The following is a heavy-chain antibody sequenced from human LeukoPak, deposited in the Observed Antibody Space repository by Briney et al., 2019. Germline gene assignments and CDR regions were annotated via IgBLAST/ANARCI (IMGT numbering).Heavy chain of an antibody. CDR2: ISRGGVIT. D-gene: IGHD7-27*01. CDR3: VSRAGSPWGPFDD. CDR1: GFTFSDYA. J-gene: IGHJ4*02. V-gene: IGHV3-23*01. Sequence: PGGSLRLSCAAPGFTFSDYAINWVRQAPGKGLEWVSSISRGGVITYYADSVKGRFTISRDNSNNTLYLHMNSLRAEDTAVYYCVSRAGSPWGPFDDWGQGTLVTVSS.